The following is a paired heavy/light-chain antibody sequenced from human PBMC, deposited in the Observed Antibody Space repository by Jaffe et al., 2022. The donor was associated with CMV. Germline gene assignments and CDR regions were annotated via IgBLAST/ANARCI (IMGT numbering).Heavy chain of an antibody. CDR2: ISGSGGTT. CDR3: AKDDSISWNSFFDS. J-gene: IGHJ4*02. CDR1: GFTFNNYA. D-gene: IGHD3-3*02. V-gene: IGHV3-23*01. Sequence: EVQLLDSGGGLVQPGGSLRLSCAASGFTFNNYAMSWVRQAPGKGLEWVSGISGSGGTTNYADSVKGRFSISRDNSKSTLYLQMDSLRAEDTAMYYCAKDDSISWNSFFDSWGQGSLVTVSS.
Light chain of an antibody. J-gene: IGLJ3*02. CDR1: SGHSGYA. CDR3: QTWGTGVV. V-gene: IGLV4-69*02. Sequence: QLVLTQSPSASASLGASVKLTCTLSSGHSGYAIAWHQQQPEKAPRYLMTLNTDGSHTKGGEIPDRFSVSSSGTERYLIISSLQSEDEADYYCQTWGTGVVFGGGTKLTVL. CDR2: LNTDGSH.